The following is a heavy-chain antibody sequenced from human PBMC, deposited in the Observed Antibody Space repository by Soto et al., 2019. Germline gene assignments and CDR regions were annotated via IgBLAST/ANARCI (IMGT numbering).Heavy chain of an antibody. CDR1: GFSFDEYA. J-gene: IGHJ6*03. D-gene: IGHD2-2*01. CDR3: AKGFCSSTRCLTYSYMDV. Sequence: EVQLVESGGGLVQPGRSLRLSCAASGFSFDEYAMHWVRQAPGKGLEWVSGISWNSGTMGYDDFVKGRFTTSRDNAKNSLYLQMNSLRAEDTALYYCAKGFCSSTRCLTYSYMDVWGKGTTVTVSS. CDR2: ISWNSGTM. V-gene: IGHV3-9*01.